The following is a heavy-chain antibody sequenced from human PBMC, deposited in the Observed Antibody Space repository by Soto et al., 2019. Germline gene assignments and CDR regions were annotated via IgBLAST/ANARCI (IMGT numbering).Heavy chain of an antibody. Sequence: QVQLVQSGAEVKKPGSSVKVSCKASGGTFSSYAISWVRQAPGQGLEWMGGIIPIFGTANYEQKFQGRVTITADESTSPAYMELSSLRSEDTAVYYCARNSRDGYNSPCDYWGQGTLVTVSS. J-gene: IGHJ4*02. CDR2: IIPIFGTA. CDR1: GGTFSSYA. CDR3: ARNSRDGYNSPCDY. V-gene: IGHV1-69*01. D-gene: IGHD5-12*01.